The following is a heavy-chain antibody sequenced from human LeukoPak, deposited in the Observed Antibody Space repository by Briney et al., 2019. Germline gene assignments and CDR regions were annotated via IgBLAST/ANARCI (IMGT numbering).Heavy chain of an antibody. J-gene: IGHJ6*03. Sequence: GESLKISCKGSGYSFTSYWIGWVRQMPGKGPEWMGIIYPGDSDTRYSPSFQGQVTISADKSISTAYLQWSSLKASDTAMYYCARLGLSSGYPPNEERNYYYYYYMDVWGKGTTVTVSS. V-gene: IGHV5-51*01. CDR1: GYSFTSYW. D-gene: IGHD3-22*01. CDR2: IYPGDSDT. CDR3: ARLGLSSGYPPNEERNYYYYYYMDV.